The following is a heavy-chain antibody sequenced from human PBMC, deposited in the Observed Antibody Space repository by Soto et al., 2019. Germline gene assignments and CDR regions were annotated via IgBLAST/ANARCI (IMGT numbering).Heavy chain of an antibody. CDR2: INGDGSST. D-gene: IGHD3-10*01. J-gene: IGHJ4*02. V-gene: IGHV3-74*01. CDR3: AVKAHTNGWFVGDY. CDR1: GFTFSSYW. Sequence: EVQLVESGGGLVQPGGSLRLSCAASGFTFSSYWMHWVRQAPGKGLVWVSRINGDGSSTNYAYSVRGRFIISRDNAKKTLSRQINGLRAEDTAVYYCAVKAHTNGWFVGDYWGQGNLVTVSS.